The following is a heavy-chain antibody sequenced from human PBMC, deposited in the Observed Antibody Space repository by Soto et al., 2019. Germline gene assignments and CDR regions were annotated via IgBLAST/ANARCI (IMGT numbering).Heavy chain of an antibody. CDR3: ARDRVAAADSNWFDP. D-gene: IGHD6-13*01. V-gene: IGHV4-61*02. Sequence: SETLSLTCTVSGGSVSSGSYYWSWIRQPAGKGLEWIGRIYTSGSTNYNPSLKSRVTMSVDTSKNQFSLKLSSVTAADTAVYYCARDRVAAADSNWFDPWGQGTLVTVSS. J-gene: IGHJ5*02. CDR1: GGSVSSGSYY. CDR2: IYTSGST.